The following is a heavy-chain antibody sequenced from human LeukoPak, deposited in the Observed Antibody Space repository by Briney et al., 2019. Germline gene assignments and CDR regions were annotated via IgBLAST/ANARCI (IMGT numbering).Heavy chain of an antibody. J-gene: IGHJ3*02. CDR3: AAIGLRSLGWNDGVTAFDI. Sequence: SVKVSCKASGFTFTSSAVQWVRQARAQRREWIGWIVVGSGNTNYAQKFQERVTITRDMSTSTAYMELSSLRSEYTAVYYCAAIGLRSLGWNDGVTAFDIWGQGTMVTVSS. D-gene: IGHD1-1*01. CDR1: GFTFTSSA. V-gene: IGHV1-58*01. CDR2: IVVGSGNT.